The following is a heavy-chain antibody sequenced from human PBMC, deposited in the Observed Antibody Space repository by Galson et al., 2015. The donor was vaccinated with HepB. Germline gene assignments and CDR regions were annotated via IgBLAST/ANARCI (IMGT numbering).Heavy chain of an antibody. V-gene: IGHV3-23*01. CDR3: AKAGAYSGYVLVNYYYYYMDV. Sequence: SLRLSCAASGFTFSSYAMSWVRQAPGKGLEWVSAISGSGGSTYYADSVKGRFTISRDNSKNTLYLQMNSLRAEDTAVYYCAKAGAYSGYVLVNYYYYYMDVWGKGTTVTVSS. J-gene: IGHJ6*03. D-gene: IGHD5-12*01. CDR1: GFTFSSYA. CDR2: ISGSGGST.